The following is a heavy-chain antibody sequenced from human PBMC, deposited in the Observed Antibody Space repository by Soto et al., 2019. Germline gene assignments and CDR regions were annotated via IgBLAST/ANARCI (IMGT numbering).Heavy chain of an antibody. Sequence: QLQLQESGPGLVKPSETLSLTCTVSGGSISSSSYYWGWIRQPPGKGLEWIGSIYYSGSTYYNPSLKRRVTISVDTSKNQFSLKLSSVTAADTAVYYCASLAGYSSGWYLNDYWGQGTLVTVSS. V-gene: IGHV4-39*01. J-gene: IGHJ4*02. CDR2: IYYSGST. D-gene: IGHD6-19*01. CDR3: ASLAGYSSGWYLNDY. CDR1: GGSISSSSYY.